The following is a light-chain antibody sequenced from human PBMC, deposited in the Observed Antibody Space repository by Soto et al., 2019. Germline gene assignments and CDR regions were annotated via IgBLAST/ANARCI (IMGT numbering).Light chain of an antibody. J-gene: IGKJ2*01. V-gene: IGKV1-39*01. Sequence: DIQMTQFPSSLSASVGDRVTITCRTTQIIATYLNWYQQRPGKAPKLLIYAASTLQSGVPSRFTGGGSGTDFTLTLSNLQPEDFATSFCQQSYHTPYTFGQGTKLDIK. CDR1: QIIATY. CDR2: AAS. CDR3: QQSYHTPYT.